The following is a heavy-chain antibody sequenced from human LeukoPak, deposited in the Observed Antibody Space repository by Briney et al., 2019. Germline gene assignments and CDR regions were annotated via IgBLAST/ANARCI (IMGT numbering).Heavy chain of an antibody. CDR3: AKAVVSGRSFDY. Sequence: PGGSLRLSCAASGFTFNTYAVSWVRQAPGKGLDWVSTISGSGAFTYYADSVKGRFTISRDNSKNTLYLRMNSLRAADTAVYYCAKAVVSGRSFDYWGQGTLVTVSS. CDR2: ISGSGAFT. V-gene: IGHV3-23*01. CDR1: GFTFNTYA. D-gene: IGHD6-19*01. J-gene: IGHJ4*02.